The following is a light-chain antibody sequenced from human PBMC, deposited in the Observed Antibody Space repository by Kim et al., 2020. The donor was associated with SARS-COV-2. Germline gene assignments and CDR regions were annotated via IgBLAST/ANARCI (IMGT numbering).Light chain of an antibody. Sequence: RRVTISCTGSSSNIGAGYDVHWYQQLPGTAPKLLIYGNSNRPSGVPDRFSGSKSGTSASLAITGLQAEDEADYYCQSYDSSLSALFGGGTQLTVL. CDR1: SSNIGAGYD. V-gene: IGLV1-40*01. J-gene: IGLJ2*01. CDR3: QSYDSSLSAL. CDR2: GNS.